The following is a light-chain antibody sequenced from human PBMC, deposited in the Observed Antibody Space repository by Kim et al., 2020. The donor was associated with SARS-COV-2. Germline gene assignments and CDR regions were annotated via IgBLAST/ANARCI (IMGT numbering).Light chain of an antibody. Sequence: KTAKVTCGGNNIGSKRVHGYQQKPGQAPVLGIYYDSDRPSGIPERFAGSNSGNTATLTISRVEAGDEADYYCQVWDSSSDHPGVVFGGGTQLTVL. J-gene: IGLJ2*01. CDR2: YDS. CDR3: QVWDSSSDHPGVV. CDR1: NIGSKR. V-gene: IGLV3-21*04.